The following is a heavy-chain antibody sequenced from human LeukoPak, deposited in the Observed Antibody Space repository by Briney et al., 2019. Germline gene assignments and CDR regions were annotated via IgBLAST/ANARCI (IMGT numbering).Heavy chain of an antibody. CDR2: ISSDGSDK. D-gene: IGHD2-21*02. CDR1: GFTFSYYA. CDR3: AREGTARDAFDI. V-gene: IGHV3-30-3*01. Sequence: GGSLRFSCAASGFTFSYYAMHWVRQAPGKGLEWVAFISSDGSDKYYADSMKGRFTISRDNSKNTLYLRMTSLRGEDTAMYYCAREGTARDAFDIWGQGTMVTVSS. J-gene: IGHJ3*02.